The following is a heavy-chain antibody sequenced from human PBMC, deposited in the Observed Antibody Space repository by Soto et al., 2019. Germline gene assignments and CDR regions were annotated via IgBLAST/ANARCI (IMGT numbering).Heavy chain of an antibody. Sequence: SQTLSLTCAISGDSVSSNSAAWNWIRQSPSRGLEWLGRTYYRSKWYNDYAVSVKSRITINPDTSKNQFSLQLNSVTPEDTAVYYCARDSDWNYVVRPYYYGMDVWGQGTTVTVSS. J-gene: IGHJ6*02. CDR2: TYYRSKWYN. V-gene: IGHV6-1*01. D-gene: IGHD1-7*01. CDR3: ARDSDWNYVVRPYYYGMDV. CDR1: GDSVSSNSAA.